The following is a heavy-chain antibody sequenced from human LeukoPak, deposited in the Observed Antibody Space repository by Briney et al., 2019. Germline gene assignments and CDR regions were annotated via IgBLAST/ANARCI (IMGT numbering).Heavy chain of an antibody. V-gene: IGHV4-34*01. CDR1: GGSFSGYY. Sequence: PSETLSLTCAVYGGSFSGYYWSWIRQPPGKGLEWIGEINHSGSTNYNPSLKSRVTISVDTSKNQFSLKLSSVTAADTAVYYCARGRGRPGIGAADYWGQGTLVTVSS. D-gene: IGHD6-13*01. J-gene: IGHJ4*02. CDR2: INHSGST. CDR3: ARGRGRPGIGAADY.